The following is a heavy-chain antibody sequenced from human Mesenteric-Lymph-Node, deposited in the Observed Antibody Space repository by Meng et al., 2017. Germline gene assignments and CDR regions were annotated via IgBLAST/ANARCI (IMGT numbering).Heavy chain of an antibody. D-gene: IGHD3-10*01. CDR2: ISYDGSNK. V-gene: IGHV3-30*01. J-gene: IGHJ4*02. Sequence: GESLKISCAASGFTFSDYYMSWIRQAPGKGLEWVAVISYDGSNKYYADSVKGRFTISRDNSKNTLYLQMNSLRAEDTAVYYCARDLAATYYYGSGSYYGANWGQGTLVTVSS. CDR3: ARDLAATYYYGSGSYYGAN. CDR1: GFTFSDYY.